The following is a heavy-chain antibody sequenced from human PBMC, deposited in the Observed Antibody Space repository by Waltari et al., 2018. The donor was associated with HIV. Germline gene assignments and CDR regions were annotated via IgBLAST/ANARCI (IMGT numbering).Heavy chain of an antibody. J-gene: IGHJ5*02. CDR2: IYDRGNT. Sequence: QVQLQESGPGLVKPSQTLSLTCPVSGGSISRSGYYWSWIRQRPGKGLEWIGSIYDRGNTYYNPSLKSLLTISLDTSKNHFSLRLNSVTAADTAVYYCARGGVGATTNWLDPWGQGTLVTVSS. D-gene: IGHD1-26*01. CDR3: ARGGVGATTNWLDP. CDR1: GGSISRSGYY. V-gene: IGHV4-31*01.